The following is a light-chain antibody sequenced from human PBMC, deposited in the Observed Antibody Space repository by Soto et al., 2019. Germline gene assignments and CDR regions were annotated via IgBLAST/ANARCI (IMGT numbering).Light chain of an antibody. CDR1: QSVSISF. CDR3: HQYGSSPWT. Sequence: IVMSHSPSTLSVSPWERATLSFMSSQSVSISFLAWFQQRPGQSPRLLIYCASIRATGIPDRFSASGSGTDFTLTISRLEPEDFAVYYCHQYGSSPWTFGQGTKVDIK. CDR2: CAS. J-gene: IGKJ1*01. V-gene: IGKV3-20*01.